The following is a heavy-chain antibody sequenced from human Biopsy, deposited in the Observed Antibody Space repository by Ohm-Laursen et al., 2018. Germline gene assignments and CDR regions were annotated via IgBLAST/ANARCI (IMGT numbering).Heavy chain of an antibody. CDR3: ARDRWPHVTLLGLVVFDF. CDR2: ISPYNGDT. V-gene: IGHV1-18*01. Sequence: ASVKVSCKASGYTFTNYGISWVRQAPGQGLEWMGWISPYNGDTDYAQKLQGRVTMTTDTSTSTAYMDLRSLRSDDTTVYYCARDRWPHVTLLGLVVFDFWGQGTLVIVSS. J-gene: IGHJ4*02. CDR1: GYTFTNYG. D-gene: IGHD3-3*01.